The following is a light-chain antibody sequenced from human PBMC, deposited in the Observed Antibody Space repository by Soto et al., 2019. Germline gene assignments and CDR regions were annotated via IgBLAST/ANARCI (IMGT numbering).Light chain of an antibody. J-gene: IGLJ1*01. Sequence: QSVLTQPPSVSGAPGQRVTISCTGSSHIIGAGYGVHWYQQLPGTAPKLLIYGNSNRPSGVPDRFSGSKSGTSASLAITGLQAEDEADYYCQSYDSSLSGFYVFGTGTKVTVL. CDR3: QSYDSSLSGFYV. CDR1: SHIIGAGYG. CDR2: GNS. V-gene: IGLV1-40*01.